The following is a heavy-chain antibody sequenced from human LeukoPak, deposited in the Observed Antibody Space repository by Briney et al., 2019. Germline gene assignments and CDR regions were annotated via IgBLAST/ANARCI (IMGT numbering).Heavy chain of an antibody. Sequence: GGSLRLSCAASGFTFSSYAMSWVRQAPGKGLEWVAFIRYDGSNKYYADSVKGRFTISRDNSKNTLYLQMNSLRAEDTAVYYCANLGYSNSRAFDYWGQGTLVTVSS. V-gene: IGHV3-30*02. CDR3: ANLGYSNSRAFDY. CDR1: GFTFSSYA. J-gene: IGHJ4*02. D-gene: IGHD4-11*01. CDR2: IRYDGSNK.